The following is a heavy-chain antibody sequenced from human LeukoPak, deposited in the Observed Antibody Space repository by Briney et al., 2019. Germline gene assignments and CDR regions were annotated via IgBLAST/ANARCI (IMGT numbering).Heavy chain of an antibody. Sequence: KASETLSLTCAVYGGSISNYYWSWIRQPPGKGLEWIGYIYYSGSTYYNPSLKSRVTISVDTSKNQFSLKLSSVTAADTAVYYCARVAAMAGYNWFDPWGQGTLVTVSS. J-gene: IGHJ5*02. D-gene: IGHD5-18*01. CDR2: IYYSGST. CDR1: GGSISNYY. V-gene: IGHV4-59*12. CDR3: ARVAAMAGYNWFDP.